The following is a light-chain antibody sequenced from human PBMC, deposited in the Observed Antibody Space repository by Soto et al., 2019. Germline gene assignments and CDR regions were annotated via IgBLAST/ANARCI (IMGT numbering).Light chain of an antibody. CDR3: QQANSFPYT. CDR1: QGVSNW. J-gene: IGKJ2*01. Sequence: DSQMTQSPSSVSASVGDRVTITCRASQGVSNWLAWYQQKPGKAPKLLIYAASTLRSGVPSRFRGSGSGTDFTFTISSLQPEDFATYYCQQANSFPYTFGQGTKLEIK. CDR2: AAS. V-gene: IGKV1-12*01.